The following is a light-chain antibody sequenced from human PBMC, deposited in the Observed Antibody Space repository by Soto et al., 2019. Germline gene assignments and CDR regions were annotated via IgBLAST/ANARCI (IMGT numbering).Light chain of an antibody. CDR3: QQYNSLWT. J-gene: IGKJ1*01. Sequence: DIQMTQSPSTLSASVGDRVTITCRASRSISSWLAWYLQKPGKAPKLLIYDASSLESGVPSRFSGSGSGTEFTLTISSLQPDDFATYYCQQYNSLWTFGQGTKVDIK. CDR1: RSISSW. CDR2: DAS. V-gene: IGKV1-5*01.